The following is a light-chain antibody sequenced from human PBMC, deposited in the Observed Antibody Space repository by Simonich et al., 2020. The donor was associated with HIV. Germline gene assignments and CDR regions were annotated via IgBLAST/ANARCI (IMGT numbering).Light chain of an antibody. Sequence: DIQMTQSPSSLSASVGDSVSITCRASQSIGRFLNWYHQKPGKAPKLLLYAASRLESGVPSRFSGSGSGTDYTLTISSLQPEDFATYYCQQYYSTPPWTFGQGTKVEIK. J-gene: IGKJ1*01. CDR2: AAS. V-gene: IGKV1-NL1*01. CDR3: QQYYSTPPWT. CDR1: QSIGRF.